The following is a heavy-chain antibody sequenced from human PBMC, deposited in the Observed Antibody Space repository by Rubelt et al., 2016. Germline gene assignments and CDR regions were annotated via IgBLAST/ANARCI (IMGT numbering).Heavy chain of an antibody. J-gene: IGHJ4*02. V-gene: IGHV4-59*01. CDR3: ARDDYGDYFGY. CDR1: GGSISSYY. D-gene: IGHD4-17*01. CDR2: IYYSGRT. Sequence: QVQLQESGPGLVKPSETLSLTCTVSGGSISSYYWSWIRQPPGKELEWIGYIYYSGRTNYNPSLKSRVTRSVETSKNQCSLKLSSVTAADTAVYYCARDDYGDYFGYWGQGTLVTVSS.